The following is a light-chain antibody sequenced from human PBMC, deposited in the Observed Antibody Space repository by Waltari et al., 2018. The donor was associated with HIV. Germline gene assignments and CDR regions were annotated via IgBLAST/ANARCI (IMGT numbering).Light chain of an antibody. Sequence: SYELTQPPSVSVSPGQTASIPCPGNKQGGKYASWYQQKPGQSPVLVIYQDNKRPSGIPERFSGSNSGNTATLTISGTQTMDEADYYCQAWDSATGVFGGGTNLTVL. V-gene: IGLV3-1*01. CDR3: QAWDSATGV. J-gene: IGLJ2*01. CDR1: KQGGKY. CDR2: QDN.